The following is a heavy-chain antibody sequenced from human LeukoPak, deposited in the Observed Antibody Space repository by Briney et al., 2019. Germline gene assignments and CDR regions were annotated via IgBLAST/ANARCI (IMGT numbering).Heavy chain of an antibody. V-gene: IGHV3-23*01. CDR3: ARRGYSYGFDY. CDR1: GFTFSSYA. CDR2: ISGSGGST. Sequence: GGSLRLSCAASGFTFSSYAMSWVRQAPGKGLEWVSAISGSGGSTYYADSVKGRFTISRDNAKNSLYLQMNSLRAEDTAVYYCARRGYSYGFDYWGQGTLVTVSS. D-gene: IGHD5-18*01. J-gene: IGHJ4*02.